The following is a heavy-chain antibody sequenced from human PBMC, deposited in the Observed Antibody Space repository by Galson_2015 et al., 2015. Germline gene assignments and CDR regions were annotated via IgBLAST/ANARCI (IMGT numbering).Heavy chain of an antibody. CDR2: ISYDGSNK. V-gene: IGHV3-30*01. Sequence: SLRLSCAASGFTFGSYVMDWVRQVPGKGLEWVAVISYDGSNKYYADSVKGRFTISRDSSKSTVYLQMNSLRAEDTAVYYCARDQWVNDHPRGYYYYMDVWGKGTTVTVSS. J-gene: IGHJ6*03. D-gene: IGHD1-14*01. CDR3: ARDQWVNDHPRGYYYYMDV. CDR1: GFTFGSYV.